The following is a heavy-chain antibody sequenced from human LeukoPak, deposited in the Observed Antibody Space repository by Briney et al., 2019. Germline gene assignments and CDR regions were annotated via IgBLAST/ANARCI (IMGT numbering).Heavy chain of an antibody. V-gene: IGHV1-69*04. J-gene: IGHJ4*02. D-gene: IGHD6-13*01. CDR3: TRLAGGMYSSSSFDY. CDR1: GGTFSSYA. Sequence: SVKVSCKASGGTFSSYAISWVRQAPGQGLEWMGRIIPILGIANYAQKFQGRVTITADKSTSTAYMELSSLRSEDTAVYYCTRLAGGMYSSSSFDYWGQGTLVTVSS. CDR2: IIPILGIA.